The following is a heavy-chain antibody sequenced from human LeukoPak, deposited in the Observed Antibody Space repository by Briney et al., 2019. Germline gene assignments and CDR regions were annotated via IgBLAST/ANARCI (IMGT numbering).Heavy chain of an antibody. V-gene: IGHV3-23*01. J-gene: IGHJ6*03. Sequence: PGGSLRLSCAASGFTLSSYAMSWVRRAPGKGLEWVSAISGSGGSTYYADSVKGRFTISRDNSKNTLYLQMNSLKTEDTAVYYCTTDPRRGYYYYYMDVWGKGTTVTVSS. CDR3: TTDPRRGYYYYYMDV. D-gene: IGHD1-14*01. CDR2: ISGSGGST. CDR1: GFTLSSYA.